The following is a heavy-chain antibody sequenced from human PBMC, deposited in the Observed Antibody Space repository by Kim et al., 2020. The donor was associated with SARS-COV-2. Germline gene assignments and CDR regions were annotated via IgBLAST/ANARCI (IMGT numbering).Heavy chain of an antibody. CDR3: ARARGDFWSGQFDY. Sequence: ADSVKRRFTISRDNSKNPLYLQMNSLRAEDTAVYYCARARGDFWSGQFDYWGQGTLVTVSS. D-gene: IGHD3-3*01. V-gene: IGHV3-30*07. J-gene: IGHJ4*02.